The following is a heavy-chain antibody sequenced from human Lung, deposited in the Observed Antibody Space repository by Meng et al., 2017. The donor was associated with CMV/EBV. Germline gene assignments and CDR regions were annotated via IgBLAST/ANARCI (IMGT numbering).Heavy chain of an antibody. D-gene: IGHD2-21*02. J-gene: IGHJ4*02. CDR1: GGSFISRNW. CDR2: IYHSGST. V-gene: IGHV4-4*02. Sequence: ESGLRLVSTSGTLALPFAVSGGSFISRNWWSWVRQPPGKGLEWIGEIYHSGSTNYNPSLTSRVTISVDESKNQFSLRLSSVTAADTAVYYCARVGAYCGGDCYYPRWGQGTLVTVSS. CDR3: ARVGAYCGGDCYYPR.